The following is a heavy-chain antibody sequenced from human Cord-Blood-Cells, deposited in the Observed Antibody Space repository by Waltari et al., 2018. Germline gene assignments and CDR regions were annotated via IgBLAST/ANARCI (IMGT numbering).Heavy chain of an antibody. CDR2: TYYRSKWYN. V-gene: IGHV6-1*01. J-gene: IGHJ6*02. Sequence: QVQLQQSGPGLVKPSQTLSLTCAISGDSVSSNSAAWNWIRQSPSRGLEWLGRTYYRSKWYNDYAVSVKSRITITPDKSKNQFSLQLNSVTPEDTAVYYCARDIVVVPAANHYYYYGMDVWGQGTTVTVSS. D-gene: IGHD2-2*01. CDR3: ARDIVVVPAANHYYYYGMDV. CDR1: GDSVSSNSAA.